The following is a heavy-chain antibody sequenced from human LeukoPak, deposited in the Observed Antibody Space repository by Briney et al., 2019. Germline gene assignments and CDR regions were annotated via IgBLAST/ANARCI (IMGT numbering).Heavy chain of an antibody. CDR2: FDPEDGET. Sequence: ASVKVSCKVSGYTLTELSMHWVRQAPGKGLEWMGGFDPEDGETIYAQKFQGRVTMTEDTSTDTAYMELSSLRSEDTAVYYCATTRGTYYYDSGYFDYWGQGTLVTVSS. CDR1: GYTLTELS. J-gene: IGHJ4*02. CDR3: ATTRGTYYYDSGYFDY. V-gene: IGHV1-24*01. D-gene: IGHD3-22*01.